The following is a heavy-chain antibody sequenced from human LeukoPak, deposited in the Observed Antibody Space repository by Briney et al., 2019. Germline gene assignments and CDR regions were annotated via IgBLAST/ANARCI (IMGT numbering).Heavy chain of an antibody. J-gene: IGHJ3*02. CDR3: AREPTYYDSSGDAFDI. V-gene: IGHV4-61*02. CDR2: IYTSGST. D-gene: IGHD3-22*01. CDR1: GGSISSGSYY. Sequence: KPSETLSLTCTVSGGSISSGSYYWSWIRQPAGKGLEWIGRIYTSGSTNYNPSLKSRVTISVDTSKNQFSLKLSSVTAADTAVYYCAREPTYYDSSGDAFDIWGQGTMVTVSS.